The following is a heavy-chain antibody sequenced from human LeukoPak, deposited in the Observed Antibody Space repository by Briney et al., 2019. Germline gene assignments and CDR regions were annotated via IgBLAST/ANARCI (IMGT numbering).Heavy chain of an antibody. Sequence: GGSLRLSCAASGFTFSSYAMNWVRQAPGKGLEWVSAISGSGGSTYYADSVKGRFTISRDNSKNTLYLQMNSLRAEDTAVYYCAKGHGVYYYYYMDVWGKGTTVTVSS. V-gene: IGHV3-23*01. CDR3: AKGHGVYYYYYMDV. D-gene: IGHD4-17*01. CDR1: GFTFSSYA. J-gene: IGHJ6*03. CDR2: ISGSGGST.